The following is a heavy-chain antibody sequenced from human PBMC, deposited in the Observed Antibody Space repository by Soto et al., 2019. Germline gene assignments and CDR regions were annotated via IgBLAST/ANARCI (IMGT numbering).Heavy chain of an antibody. V-gene: IGHV1-18*01. CDR1: GYGFTTYG. Sequence: QVHLVQSGAEVKKPGASVKVSCKGSGYGFTTYGITWVRQAPGQGLEWMAWISAHNGNTNYAQKLQGRVTVTRDTSPSTAYMELRSLRSDDTAVYYCARGRYGDYWGQGDLVTVSS. D-gene: IGHD1-1*01. CDR2: ISAHNGNT. CDR3: ARGRYGDY. J-gene: IGHJ4*02.